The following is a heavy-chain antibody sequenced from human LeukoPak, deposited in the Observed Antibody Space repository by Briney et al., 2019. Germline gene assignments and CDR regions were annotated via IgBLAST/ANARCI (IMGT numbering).Heavy chain of an antibody. Sequence: GGSLRLSCAASGFTFSSYAMSWVRQAPAKGLEWVSSISGSGISTYYTDSVKGRFTISRDNSENTLSLQLNSLRADDTAVYYCARGDMGTETSSNAFDIWGQGTVVTVSS. J-gene: IGHJ3*02. CDR1: GFTFSSYA. CDR2: ISGSGIST. D-gene: IGHD2-8*02. V-gene: IGHV3-23*01. CDR3: ARGDMGTETSSNAFDI.